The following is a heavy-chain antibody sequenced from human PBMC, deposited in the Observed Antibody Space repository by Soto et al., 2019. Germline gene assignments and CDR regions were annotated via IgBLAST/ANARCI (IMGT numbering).Heavy chain of an antibody. Sequence: QLHLVQSGAVVKKPGASVTVSCSASGYPVTAYYMHWVRQAPGRGLEWMGGINPATGAAKYTQTFQGRVTVTRDTSTSPVFMELSVLKSEDTDVFYWARGGGVGVAGSAAFDMWGQGTLVTVSS. V-gene: IGHV1-2*02. CDR2: INPATGAA. J-gene: IGHJ3*02. D-gene: IGHD3-3*01. CDR1: GYPVTAYY. CDR3: ARGGGVGVAGSAAFDM.